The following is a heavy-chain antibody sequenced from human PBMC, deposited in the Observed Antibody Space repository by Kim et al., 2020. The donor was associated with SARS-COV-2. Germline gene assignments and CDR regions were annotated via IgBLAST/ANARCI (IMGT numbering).Heavy chain of an antibody. CDR2: IIPIFGTA. Sequence: SVKVSCKASGGTFSSYAISWVRQAPGQGLEWMGGIIPIFGTANYAQKFQGRVTITADESTSTAYMELSSLRSEDTAVYYCAREGPYYYDSSFSWYFDLWGRGTLVTVSS. CDR3: AREGPYYYDSSFSWYFDL. D-gene: IGHD3-22*01. CDR1: GGTFSSYA. V-gene: IGHV1-69*13. J-gene: IGHJ2*01.